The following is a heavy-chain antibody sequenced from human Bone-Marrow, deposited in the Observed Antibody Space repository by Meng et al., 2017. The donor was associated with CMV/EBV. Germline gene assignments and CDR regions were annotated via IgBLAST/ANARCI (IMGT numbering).Heavy chain of an antibody. D-gene: IGHD1-7*01. CDR3: VRDQNGNYPPGAFDI. Sequence: GGSLRLSCAASGFTFSNSDMNWVRQAPGKGLEWVSYISKGGPTIYYADSVRGRFTISRDNAKNSLYLQMNSLRAEDTALYYCVRDQNGNYPPGAFDICGQGTMVTVSS. CDR1: GFTFSNSD. CDR2: ISKGGPTI. J-gene: IGHJ3*02. V-gene: IGHV3-48*04.